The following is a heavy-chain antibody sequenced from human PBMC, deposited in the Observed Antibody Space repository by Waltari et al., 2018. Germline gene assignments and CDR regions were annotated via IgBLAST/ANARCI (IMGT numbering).Heavy chain of an antibody. CDR2: IYYSGST. D-gene: IGHD3-22*01. J-gene: IGHJ4*02. Sequence: QVQLQESGPGLVKPSQTLSLTCTVSGGSISSGGYYWSWIRQHPGKGLEWIGYIYYSGSTYYNPSLKSRVTISVDTSKNQFSLKLSSVTAADTAVYYCARGLYDSSGYFYFDYWGQGTLVTVSS. CDR3: ARGLYDSSGYFYFDY. CDR1: GGSISSGGYY. V-gene: IGHV4-31*03.